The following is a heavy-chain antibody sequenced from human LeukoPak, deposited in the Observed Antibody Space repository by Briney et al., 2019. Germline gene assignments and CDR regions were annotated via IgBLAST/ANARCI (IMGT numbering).Heavy chain of an antibody. Sequence: SETLSLTCTLSGGSISSSSYYWGWIRQPPGKGLEWIGSIYYSGSTYYNPSLESRVTISVDTSKNQFSLKLSSVTAADTAIYFCARRGYYYDSPYFQHWGQGTLVTVSS. J-gene: IGHJ1*01. D-gene: IGHD3-22*01. CDR2: IYYSGST. V-gene: IGHV4-39*01. CDR1: GGSISSSSYY. CDR3: ARRGYYYDSPYFQH.